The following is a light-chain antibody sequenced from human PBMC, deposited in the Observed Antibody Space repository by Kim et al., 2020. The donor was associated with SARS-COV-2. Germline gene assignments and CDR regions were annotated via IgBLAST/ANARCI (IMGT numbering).Light chain of an antibody. J-gene: IGKJ1*01. V-gene: IGKV1-9*01. CDR1: QDISHS. CDR3: QQLSTYPRT. CDR2: GAM. Sequence: ASVGDRVTITCRASQDISHSLAWYQQHPGKAPELLIYGAMTAQVGVPSRFSGSGSGTDFTLTIDNLQPGDFATYFCQQLSTYPRTFGPGTKVDI.